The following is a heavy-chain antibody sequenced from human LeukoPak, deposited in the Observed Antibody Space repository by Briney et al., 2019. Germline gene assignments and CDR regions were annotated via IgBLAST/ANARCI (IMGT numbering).Heavy chain of an antibody. V-gene: IGHV4-39*01. Sequence: SETLSLTCTVSGGSISNNNYYWAWIRQPPGKGLECIGSIYYSGSPYYNPSLKSRVTISVDTSKNQFSLRLSSVTAADTAVYYCTRHRYGDYFDYWGQGTLVTVSS. CDR3: TRHRYGDYFDY. CDR1: GGSISNNNYY. J-gene: IGHJ4*02. CDR2: IYYSGSP. D-gene: IGHD4-17*01.